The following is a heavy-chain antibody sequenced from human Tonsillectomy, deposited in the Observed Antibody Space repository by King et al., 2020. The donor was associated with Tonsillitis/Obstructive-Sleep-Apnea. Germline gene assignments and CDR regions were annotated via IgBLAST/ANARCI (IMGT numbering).Heavy chain of an antibody. V-gene: IGHV2-5*02. D-gene: IGHD2-2*01. CDR1: GFALSTSGVA. CDR2: IYWDDDK. J-gene: IGHJ4*02. CDR3: AHRQEVACTRTLCYPTFDY. Sequence: ITLKESGPTLVKPTQTLTLTCTVSGFALSTSGVAVAWIRQPPGKALEWLALIYWDDDKRYSPSLRRRLTITKDTSRNQVVLTMTDMDPVDTATYYCAHRQEVACTRTLCYPTFDYWGQGTLVTVSS.